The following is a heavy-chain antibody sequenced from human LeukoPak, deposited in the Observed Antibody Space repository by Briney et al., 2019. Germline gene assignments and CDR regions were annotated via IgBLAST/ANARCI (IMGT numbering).Heavy chain of an antibody. CDR2: IYYSGST. D-gene: IGHD2-21*02. V-gene: IGHV4-39*01. J-gene: IGHJ3*02. Sequence: PSETLSLTCTVSGGSISTNNHYWGWIRQPPGKGLEWIGNIYYSGSTDYKPSLKSRVTMSVDTSDNHFSLKVTSVTAADTAVYYCARAVVTAIISGAFDIWGQGTMVTVSS. CDR3: ARAVVTAIISGAFDI. CDR1: GGSISTNNHY.